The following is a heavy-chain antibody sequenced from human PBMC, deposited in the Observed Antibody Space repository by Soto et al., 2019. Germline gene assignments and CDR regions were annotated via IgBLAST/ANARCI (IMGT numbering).Heavy chain of an antibody. CDR3: AREQWLVRVGDWDCGMDV. CDR2: ISAYNGNT. V-gene: IGHV1-18*01. J-gene: IGHJ6*02. Sequence: QVQLVQSGAEVKKPGASVKVSCKASGYTFTSYGISWVRQAPGQGLEWMGWISAYNGNTNYAQKLQGRVTMTTDTSTSTAYMELRSVRSDDTAVYYCAREQWLVRVGDWDCGMDVWGQGTTVTVSS. CDR1: GYTFTSYG. D-gene: IGHD6-19*01.